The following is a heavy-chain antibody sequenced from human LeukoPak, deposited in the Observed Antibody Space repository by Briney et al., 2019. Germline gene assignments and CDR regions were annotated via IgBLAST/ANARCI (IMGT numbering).Heavy chain of an antibody. Sequence: PSETLSLTCTVSGGSISSYYWNWIRQPPGKGLEWIGYIYYSGTTNYNPSLKSRVSMSVDTSKNQFSLKLSSVTAADTAVYYCARAHSGSYYSSSYYFDYWGQGTLVTVSS. CDR1: GGSISSYY. CDR3: ARAHSGSYYSSSYYFDY. CDR2: IYYSGTT. D-gene: IGHD1-26*01. J-gene: IGHJ4*02. V-gene: IGHV4-59*01.